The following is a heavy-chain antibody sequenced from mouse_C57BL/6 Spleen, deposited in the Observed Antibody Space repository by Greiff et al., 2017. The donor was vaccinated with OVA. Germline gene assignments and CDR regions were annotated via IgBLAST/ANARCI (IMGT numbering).Heavy chain of an antibody. CDR2: IDPETGGT. J-gene: IGHJ4*01. D-gene: IGHD2-3*01. Sequence: VQRVESGAELVRPGASVTLSCKASGYTFTDYEMHWVKQTPVHGLEWIGAIDPETGGTAYNQKFKGKAILTADKSSSTAYMELRSLTSEDSAVYYCTRRRDDGYSYYAMDYWGQGTSVTVSS. CDR1: GYTFTDYE. V-gene: IGHV1-15*01. CDR3: TRRRDDGYSYYAMDY.